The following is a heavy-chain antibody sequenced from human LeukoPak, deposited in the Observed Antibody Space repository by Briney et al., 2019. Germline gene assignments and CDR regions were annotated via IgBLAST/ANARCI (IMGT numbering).Heavy chain of an antibody. D-gene: IGHD3-10*01. CDR3: ARDRYGSGSYYLTSNLLPI. CDR2: IIPILGIV. J-gene: IGHJ4*02. Sequence: ASVKVSCKASGGTFSSYAISWVRQAPGQGLEWMGRIIPILGIVNYAQKFQGRVTITADKSTSTAYMELSSLRSEDTAVYYCARDRYGSGSYYLTSNLLPIWGQGTLVTVSS. CDR1: GGTFSSYA. V-gene: IGHV1-69*04.